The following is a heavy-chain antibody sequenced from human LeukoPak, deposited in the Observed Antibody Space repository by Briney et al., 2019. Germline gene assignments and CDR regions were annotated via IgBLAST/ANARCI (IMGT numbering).Heavy chain of an antibody. Sequence: ASVKVSCKASGYTFTSYGISWVRQAPGQGLEWMGWISAYNGNTNYAQKLQGRVTMTTDTSTSTAYMELRSLRSDDTAVYYCARGRIYYDSRWWFDPWGQGTLFTVSS. J-gene: IGHJ5*02. CDR3: ARGRIYYDSRWWFDP. V-gene: IGHV1-18*01. D-gene: IGHD3-22*01. CDR1: GYTFTSYG. CDR2: ISAYNGNT.